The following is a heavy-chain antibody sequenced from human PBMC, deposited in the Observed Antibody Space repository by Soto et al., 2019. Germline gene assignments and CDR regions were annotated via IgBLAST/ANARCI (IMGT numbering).Heavy chain of an antibody. CDR2: INPDNGNT. J-gene: IGHJ5*02. V-gene: IGHV1-3*01. CDR3: ARGIAKYLVDA. CDR1: GYTFTRYT. D-gene: IGHD2-2*01. Sequence: ASVKVSCKASGYTFTRYTMNWVRQAPGQRLEWMGWINPDNGNTKSSQKFQDRVIITRDTSASTAYMDLSSLRSEDTAVYFWARGIAKYLVDAWGQGSLVIVSS.